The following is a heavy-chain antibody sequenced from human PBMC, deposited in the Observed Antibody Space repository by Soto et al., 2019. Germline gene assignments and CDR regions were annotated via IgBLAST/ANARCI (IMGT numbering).Heavy chain of an antibody. V-gene: IGHV1-69*01. CDR1: GGTFSSSA. J-gene: IGHJ3*02. D-gene: IGHD3-9*01. CDR3: ARERDDINAWSTEAIDI. Sequence: QVQLVQSGAELKTPGSSVKVSCKASGGTFSSSAINWVRQAPGQGLEWIGLIIPMFGTPNYAQKFQGRVTITADESTSTVYMELSRLKSEDTDVYYCARERDDINAWSTEAIDICGQVTMVTVS. CDR2: IIPMFGTP.